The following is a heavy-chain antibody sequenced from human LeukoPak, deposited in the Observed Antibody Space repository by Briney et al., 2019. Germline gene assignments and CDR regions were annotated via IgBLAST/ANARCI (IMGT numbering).Heavy chain of an antibody. V-gene: IGHV4-59*01. CDR3: ARVRASVRYYFDY. CDR1: GGSISSYY. CDR2: IYYSGST. J-gene: IGHJ4*02. D-gene: IGHD3-10*01. Sequence: KASETLSLTCTVSGGSISSYYWSWIRQPPGKGLEWIGYIYYSGSTNYNPSLKSRVTISVDTSKNQFSLKLSSVTAADTAVYYCARVRASVRYYFDYWGQGTLVTVS.